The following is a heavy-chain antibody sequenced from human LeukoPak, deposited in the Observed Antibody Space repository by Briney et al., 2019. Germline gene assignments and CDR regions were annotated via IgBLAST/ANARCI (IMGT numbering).Heavy chain of an antibody. V-gene: IGHV3-23*01. D-gene: IGHD6-19*01. CDR1: GFTFSSYA. CDR2: ISGSGGST. J-gene: IGHJ5*02. Sequence: GGSLRLSCAASGFTFSSYAMSWVRQAPGKGLEWVSAISGSGGSTYYADSVKGRFTISRDNSRNTLYLQMNSLRAEDTAVYYCAKPPIAVAGRGWFDPWGQGTLVTVSS. CDR3: AKPPIAVAGRGWFDP.